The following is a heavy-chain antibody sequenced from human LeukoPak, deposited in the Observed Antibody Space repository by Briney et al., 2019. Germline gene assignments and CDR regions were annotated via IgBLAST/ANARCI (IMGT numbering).Heavy chain of an antibody. CDR1: GFSFGSYG. V-gene: IGHV3-48*04. D-gene: IGHD6-25*01. J-gene: IGHJ5*02. CDR3: AKDGGGSGWFDP. Sequence: GGSLRLSCAACGFSFGSYGLSWVRQPPGKGRQWVSYISGNGGTTHYADSVEGRFTISRDNAKNSLYLQMNSLRAEDTALYYCAKDGGGSGWFDPWGQRTLVPVS. CDR2: ISGNGGTT.